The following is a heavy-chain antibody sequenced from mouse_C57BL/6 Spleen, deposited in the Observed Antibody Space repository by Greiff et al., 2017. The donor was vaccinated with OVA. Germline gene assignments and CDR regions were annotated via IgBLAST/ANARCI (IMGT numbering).Heavy chain of an antibody. Sequence: QVQLQQPGAELVKPGASVKLSCKASGYTFTSYWMQWVKQRPGQGLEWIGEIDPSDSYTNYNQKFKGKATLTVDTSSSTAYMQLSSLTSEDSAVYYCAATGTGYFDVWGTGTTVTVSS. CDR3: AATGTGYFDV. J-gene: IGHJ1*03. CDR2: IDPSDSYT. CDR1: GYTFTSYW. D-gene: IGHD4-1*01. V-gene: IGHV1-50*01.